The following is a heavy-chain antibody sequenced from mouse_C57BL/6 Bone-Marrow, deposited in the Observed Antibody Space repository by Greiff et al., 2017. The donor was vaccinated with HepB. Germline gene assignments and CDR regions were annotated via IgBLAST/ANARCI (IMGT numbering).Heavy chain of an antibody. J-gene: IGHJ2*01. D-gene: IGHD1-1*01. CDR2: IDPEDGET. Sequence: VQLKQSGAELVKPGASVKLSCTASGFNIKDYYMHWVKQRTEQGLEWIGRIDPEDGETKYAPKFQGKATISADTSSNTADLQLSSLTSEDTAVYYCARSRYYDGSSYDYWGQGTTLTGSS. CDR3: ARSRYYDGSSYDY. V-gene: IGHV14-2*01. CDR1: GFNIKDYY.